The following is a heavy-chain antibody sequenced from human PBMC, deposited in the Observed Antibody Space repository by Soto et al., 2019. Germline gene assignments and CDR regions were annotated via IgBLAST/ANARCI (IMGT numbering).Heavy chain of an antibody. Sequence: SLKVSCKASGGTFNSYTINWVRQAPGRGLEWVGQVVPMYDSVNYAENFQGRVTITADKSTKTAYMELTSLRSEDTALYFCASWRSYSGSYCFDYWGQGTLVTVSS. CDR2: VVPMYDSV. D-gene: IGHD1-26*01. V-gene: IGHV1-69*06. CDR1: GGTFNSYT. CDR3: ASWRSYSGSYCFDY. J-gene: IGHJ4*02.